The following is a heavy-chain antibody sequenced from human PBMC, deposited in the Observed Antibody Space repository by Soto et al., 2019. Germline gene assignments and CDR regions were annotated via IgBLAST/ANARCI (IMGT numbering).Heavy chain of an antibody. CDR2: ISYDGSNK. V-gene: IGHV3-30*18. CDR3: AKDSEDDSSGYYYEHHGYFDY. J-gene: IGHJ4*02. D-gene: IGHD3-22*01. Sequence: QVQLVESGGGVVQPGRSLRLSCAASGFTFSSYGMHWVRQAPGKGLEWVAVISYDGSNKYYADSVKGRFTISRDNSKNTLYLQMNSMRAEDTAVYYCAKDSEDDSSGYYYEHHGYFDYWGQGTLVTVSS. CDR1: GFTFSSYG.